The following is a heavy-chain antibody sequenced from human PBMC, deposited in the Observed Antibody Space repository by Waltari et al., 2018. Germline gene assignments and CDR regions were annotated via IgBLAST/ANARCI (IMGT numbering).Heavy chain of an antibody. CDR2: SGGSGGST. V-gene: IGHV3-23*01. D-gene: IGHD3-16*01. CDR3: AKDAALGEMDY. J-gene: IGHJ4*02. Sequence: EVQLLESGGGLVQPGGSLRLSCAASGFTFSSYAMSWVRQAPGKGLEWSAASGGSGGSTYYADSVKGRFTISRDNSKNTLYLQRNSLRAEDTAVYYCAKDAALGEMDYWGQGTLVTVSS. CDR1: GFTFSSYA.